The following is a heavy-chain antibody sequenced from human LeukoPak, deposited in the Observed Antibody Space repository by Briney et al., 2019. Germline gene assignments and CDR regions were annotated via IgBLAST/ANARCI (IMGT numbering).Heavy chain of an antibody. J-gene: IGHJ4*02. CDR3: ARDVPNYYDSSGYYGY. CDR2: ISAYNGNT. V-gene: IGHV1-18*01. CDR1: GYTFTSYG. D-gene: IGHD3-22*01. Sequence: ASVKVSCKASGYTFTSYGISWVRQAPGQGLEWMGWISAYNGNTNYAQKLQGRVTMTTDTSTSTAYMELRSLRSGDTAVYYCARDVPNYYDSSGYYGYWGQGTLVTVSS.